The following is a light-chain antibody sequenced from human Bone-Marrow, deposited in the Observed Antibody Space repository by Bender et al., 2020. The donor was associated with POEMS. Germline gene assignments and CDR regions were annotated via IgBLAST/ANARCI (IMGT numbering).Light chain of an antibody. V-gene: IGLV2-14*02. CDR3: SSFTTTSTWV. Sequence: QSALTQPASVSGSPGQSITISCTGTSSGFGSHNLVSWYQQHPGEAPKLVIYEVSKRPSGVPDRFSGSKSGNTASLTVSGLQADDEADYYCSSFTTTSTWVFGGGTKVTVL. J-gene: IGLJ3*02. CDR2: EVS. CDR1: SSGFGSHNL.